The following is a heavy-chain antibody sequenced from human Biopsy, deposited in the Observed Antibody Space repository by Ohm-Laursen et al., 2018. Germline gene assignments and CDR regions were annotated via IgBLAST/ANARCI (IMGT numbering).Heavy chain of an antibody. V-gene: IGHV1-2*02. Sequence: SSVKVSCKAFGDAFLGYYLHWVRQAPGQGFEWMGWINPNGGDTYSTQEFHGRVTMTTDTSVTTAYMEVSSLTFDDTAVYYCARASMIRGIMDVDYGGQGTLVIVSS. J-gene: IGHJ4*02. CDR1: GDAFLGYY. CDR2: INPNGGDT. CDR3: ARASMIRGIMDVDY. D-gene: IGHD3-10*01.